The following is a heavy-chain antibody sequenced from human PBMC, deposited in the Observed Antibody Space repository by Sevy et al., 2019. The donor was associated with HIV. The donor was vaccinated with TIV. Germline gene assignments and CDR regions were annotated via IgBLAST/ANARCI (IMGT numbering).Heavy chain of an antibody. CDR2: INPSDGNT. D-gene: IGHD3-9*01. CDR1: GYTFTSYY. V-gene: IGHV1-46*01. Sequence: ASVKVSCKASGYTFTSYYMHWVRQAPGQGLEWMGIINPSDGNTNYAQMFQGRVTMTRDTSTSTVYMELSSLRSEDTAVYYCARDSDNYDILTGYYPFDYWGQGTLVTVSS. CDR3: ARDSDNYDILTGYYPFDY. J-gene: IGHJ4*02.